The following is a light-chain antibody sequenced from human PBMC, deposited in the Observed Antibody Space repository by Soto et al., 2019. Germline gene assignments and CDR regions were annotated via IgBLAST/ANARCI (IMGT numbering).Light chain of an antibody. J-gene: IGKJ1*01. Sequence: EIQMNQSPSTLSASVGDRVTITCRASQSISSWLAWYQQKPGKAPKLLIYDASSLEGGVPSRFSGSGSGTEFTLTISSLQPDDFATYYCQQYNSYSPTFGQRSIV. CDR1: QSISSW. CDR3: QQYNSYSPT. CDR2: DAS. V-gene: IGKV1-5*01.